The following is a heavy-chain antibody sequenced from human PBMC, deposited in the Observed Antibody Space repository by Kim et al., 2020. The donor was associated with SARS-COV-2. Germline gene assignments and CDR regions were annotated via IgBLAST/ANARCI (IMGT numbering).Heavy chain of an antibody. CDR2: INHSGST. D-gene: IGHD3-3*01. CDR3: ARGRVGVVPSPILGLGPFWQYYYMDV. J-gene: IGHJ6*03. CDR1: GGSFSDYY. Sequence: SETLSLTCAVFGGSFSDYYWTWVRRPPGKGLEWIGEINHSGSTNYNPSLKSRVTSSSDTSKNQFSLKVTSLTAADTAVYYCARGRVGVVPSPILGLGPFWQYYYMDVWGRGATVTVSS. V-gene: IGHV4-34*01.